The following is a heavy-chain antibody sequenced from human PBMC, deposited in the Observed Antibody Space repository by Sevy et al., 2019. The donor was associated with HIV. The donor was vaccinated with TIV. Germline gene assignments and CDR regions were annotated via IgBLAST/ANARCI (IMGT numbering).Heavy chain of an antibody. V-gene: IGHV3-30*18. J-gene: IGHJ4*02. Sequence: GGSLRLSCAASGFTFSSYGMHWVRQAPGKGLEWVAVISYDGSNKYYADSVKGRFTISRDNSKNTLYLQMNSLRAGDTAVYYCAKDRGVTTYYFDYWGQGTLVTVSS. D-gene: IGHD4-17*01. CDR2: ISYDGSNK. CDR3: AKDRGVTTYYFDY. CDR1: GFTFSSYG.